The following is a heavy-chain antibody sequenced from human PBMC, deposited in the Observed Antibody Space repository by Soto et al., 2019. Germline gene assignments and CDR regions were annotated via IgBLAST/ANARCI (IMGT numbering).Heavy chain of an antibody. V-gene: IGHV4-31*03. Sequence: TLSHTCTVSGGSISSGGYYWSWIRQQPGKGLEWIAYIYYSGRTYYNPSLKSRVTISVDTSKNQFSLKLSSVTAADTAVYYCARVIIAAAGPDNWFDPWGQGTLITAPQ. CDR2: IYYSGRT. CDR3: ARVIIAAAGPDNWFDP. J-gene: IGHJ5*02. D-gene: IGHD6-13*01. CDR1: GGSISSGGYY.